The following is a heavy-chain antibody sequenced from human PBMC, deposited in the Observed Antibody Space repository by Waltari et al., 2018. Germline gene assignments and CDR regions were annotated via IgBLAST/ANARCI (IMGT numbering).Heavy chain of an antibody. CDR1: GGTFSSYA. CDR3: ARDPSTVATIAYYGMDV. J-gene: IGHJ6*02. V-gene: IGHV1-69*01. Sequence: QVQLVQSGAEVKKPGSSVKVSCKASGGTFSSYAISWVRQAPGQGLGWMGGTIPIFGTANYAQKFQGRVTITADESTSTAYMELSSLRSEDTAVYYCARDPSTVATIAYYGMDVWGQGTTVTVSS. D-gene: IGHD5-12*01. CDR2: TIPIFGTA.